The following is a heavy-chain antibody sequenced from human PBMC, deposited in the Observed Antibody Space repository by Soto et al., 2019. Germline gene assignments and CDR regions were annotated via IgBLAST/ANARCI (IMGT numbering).Heavy chain of an antibody. CDR2: IYYSGST. CDR3: ASEELLSRWSGRLVR. Sequence: QVQLQESGPGLVKPSETLSLTCTVSGGSISSYYWSWIRQPPGKGLEWIGYIYYSGSTNYNPSLKSRVTISVDTSKNQFSLKLSSVTAADTAVYYCASEELLSRWSGRLVRWGQGTLVTVSS. D-gene: IGHD2-15*01. J-gene: IGHJ4*02. V-gene: IGHV4-59*01. CDR1: GGSISSYY.